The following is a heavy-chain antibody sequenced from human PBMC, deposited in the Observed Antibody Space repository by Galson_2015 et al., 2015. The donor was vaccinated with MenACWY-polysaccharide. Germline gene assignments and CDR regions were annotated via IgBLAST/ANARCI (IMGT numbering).Heavy chain of an antibody. J-gene: IGHJ3*02. CDR3: ARNDNGGGTAIFGVVKGDEDAFDI. D-gene: IGHD3-3*01. V-gene: IGHV3-33*01. CDR2: IWYDGSNK. CDR1: GFTFSSYG. Sequence: SLRLSCAASGFTFSSYGMHWVRQAPGKGLEWVAVIWYDGSNKYYADSVKGRFTISRDNSKSTLYLQMNSLRAEDTAVYYCARNDNGGGTAIFGVVKGDEDAFDIWGQGTMVTVSS.